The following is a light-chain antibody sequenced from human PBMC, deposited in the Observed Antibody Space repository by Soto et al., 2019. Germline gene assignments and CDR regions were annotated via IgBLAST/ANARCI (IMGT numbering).Light chain of an antibody. J-gene: IGKJ4*01. Sequence: PGERATLSCGASQNIPSIYLAWYQLKPGLAPRLLIYDTSIRATGIPDRFTGGGSGTDFTLTITRLEPEDFADYYCQQYDSSHTFGGGTKVEI. CDR1: QNIPSIY. CDR3: QQYDSSHT. CDR2: DTS. V-gene: IGKV3D-20*01.